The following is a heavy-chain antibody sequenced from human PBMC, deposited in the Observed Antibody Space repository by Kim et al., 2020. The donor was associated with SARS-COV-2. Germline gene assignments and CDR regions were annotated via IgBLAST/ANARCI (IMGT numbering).Heavy chain of an antibody. J-gene: IGHJ6*02. Sequence: GGSLRLSCAASGFTFSSYAMSWVRQAPGKGLEWVSAISGSGGSTYYADSVKGRFTISRDNSKNTLYLQMNSLRAEDTAVYYCAKDLIAVAVQTYYYYGMDVWGQGTTVTVSS. CDR3: AKDLIAVAVQTYYYYGMDV. D-gene: IGHD6-19*01. V-gene: IGHV3-23*01. CDR2: ISGSGGST. CDR1: GFTFSSYA.